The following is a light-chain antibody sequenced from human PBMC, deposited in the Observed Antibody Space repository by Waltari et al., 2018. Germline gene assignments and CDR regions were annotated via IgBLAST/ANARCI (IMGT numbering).Light chain of an antibody. V-gene: IGLV1-51*01. CDR3: GTWDSSLSAGV. J-gene: IGLJ3*02. Sequence: QSVLTQPPSVSAAPGQKVTISCSGSSSNIGNNYVSWYQQLPGTAPKLLIYDNNKRPSGLPDLFSGSKAGTSATLGITGLQTGDEADYYCGTWDSSLSAGVFGGGTKLTVL. CDR1: SSNIGNNY. CDR2: DNN.